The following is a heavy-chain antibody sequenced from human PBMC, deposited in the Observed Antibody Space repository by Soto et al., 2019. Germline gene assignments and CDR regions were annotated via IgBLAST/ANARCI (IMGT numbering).Heavy chain of an antibody. CDR2: IYYSGST. CDR3: ARGYGFWSGYYTASYYYGMDV. D-gene: IGHD3-3*01. CDR1: GGSISSGGYY. V-gene: IGHV4-31*03. J-gene: IGHJ6*02. Sequence: QVQLQESGPGLVKPSQTLSLTCTVSGGSISSGGYYWSWIRQHPGKGLEWIGYIYYSGSTYYNPSLKSRVTISVDTSKNQFSLKLSSVTAADTAVYYCARGYGFWSGYYTASYYYGMDVWGQGTTVTVSS.